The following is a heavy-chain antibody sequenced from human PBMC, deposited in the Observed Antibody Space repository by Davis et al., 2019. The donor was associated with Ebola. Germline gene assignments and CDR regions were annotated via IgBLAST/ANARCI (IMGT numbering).Heavy chain of an antibody. Sequence: GESLKISCAASGFTFSNAWMSWVRQAPGKGLEWVGRIKSKTDGGTTDYAAPVKGRFTISRDDSKNTLYLQMNSLKTEDTAVYYCTTDFYDYVWGSYRPYAFDIWGQGTMVTVSS. CDR1: GFTFSNAW. CDR2: IKSKTDGGTT. V-gene: IGHV3-15*01. CDR3: TTDFYDYVWGSYRPYAFDI. J-gene: IGHJ3*02. D-gene: IGHD3-16*02.